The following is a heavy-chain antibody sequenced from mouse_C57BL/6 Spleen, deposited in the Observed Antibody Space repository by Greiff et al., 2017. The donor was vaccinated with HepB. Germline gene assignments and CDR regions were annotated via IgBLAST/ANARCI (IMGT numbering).Heavy chain of an antibody. CDR2: IYPGSGST. CDR1: GYTFTSYW. V-gene: IGHV1-55*01. J-gene: IGHJ2*01. Sequence: QVQLQQPGAELVKPGASVKMSCKASGYTFTSYWITWVKQRPGQGLEWIGDIYPGSGSTNYNEKFKSKATLTVDTSSSTAYMQLSSLTSEDSAVYYCARRGITTGGADYWGQGTTLTVSS. D-gene: IGHD1-1*01. CDR3: ARRGITTGGADY.